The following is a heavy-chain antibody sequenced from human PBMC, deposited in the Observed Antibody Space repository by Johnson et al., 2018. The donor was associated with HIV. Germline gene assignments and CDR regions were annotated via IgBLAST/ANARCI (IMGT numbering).Heavy chain of an antibody. J-gene: IGHJ3*02. V-gene: IGHV3-66*01. CDR2: FYSDGST. CDR1: GFTFSNYW. Sequence: VQVVESGGGLVQPGGSLRLSCAGSGFTFSNYWMSWVRQAPGKGLEWVSLFYSDGSTHYADSVKGRFTISRDNSKNTLYLQMNSLRAEDTAVYYCAKEGITMEVDIWGQGTMVTVSS. D-gene: IGHD3-10*01. CDR3: AKEGITMEVDI.